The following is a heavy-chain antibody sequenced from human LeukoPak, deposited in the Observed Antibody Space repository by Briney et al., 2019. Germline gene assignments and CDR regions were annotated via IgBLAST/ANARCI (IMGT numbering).Heavy chain of an antibody. J-gene: IGHJ4*02. CDR1: GFTFSTYS. CDR2: ISSSSSYI. Sequence: GGSLRLSCAVSGFTFSTYSMNWVRQAPGKGLEWVSSISSSSSYIYYADSVKGRFTISRDNAKNSLYLQMNSLRAEDTAVYYCARGIGYSGYDFFDYWGQGTLVTVSS. D-gene: IGHD5-12*01. V-gene: IGHV3-21*01. CDR3: ARGIGYSGYDFFDY.